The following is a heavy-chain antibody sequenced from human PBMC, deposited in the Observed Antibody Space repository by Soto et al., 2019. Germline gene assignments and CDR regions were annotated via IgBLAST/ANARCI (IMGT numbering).Heavy chain of an antibody. D-gene: IGHD3-3*01. J-gene: IGHJ6*04. CDR3: ARDIRAYDFWSGYYMVV. Sequence: GWSLRLSCAASGFTFSSYSMNWVRQAPGKGLEWVSYISSSSSTIYYADSVKGRFTISRDNAKNSLYLQMNSLRAEDTAVYYCARDIRAYDFWSGYYMVVWGKGSTVTVSS. CDR1: GFTFSSYS. CDR2: ISSSSSTI. V-gene: IGHV3-48*01.